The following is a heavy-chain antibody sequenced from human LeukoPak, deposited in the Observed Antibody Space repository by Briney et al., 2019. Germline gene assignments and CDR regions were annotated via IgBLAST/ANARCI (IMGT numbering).Heavy chain of an antibody. D-gene: IGHD1-26*01. V-gene: IGHV3-23*01. Sequence: GGSLRLSCSASSFTFNTCVMAWVRQAPGKGLEWVSAISGSGTSTYYADSVKGRFTISRDNSKNTLYLRMNSLAAEDTAVYYCAKGPVVPSTTYFFDYWGQGTLVVVSS. CDR3: AKGPVVPSTTYFFDY. CDR2: ISGSGTST. CDR1: SFTFNTCV. J-gene: IGHJ4*02.